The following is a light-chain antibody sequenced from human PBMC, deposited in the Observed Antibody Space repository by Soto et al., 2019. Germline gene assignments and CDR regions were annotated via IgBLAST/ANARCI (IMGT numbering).Light chain of an antibody. Sequence: DIQMTQSPSTLSASVVDRVTITCRASQSISSWLAWYQQKPGKAPKLLIYDASSLESGVPSRFSGSGSGTEFTLTISSLQPDDFATYYCQQYNSYQYTFGQGTKVDIK. J-gene: IGKJ2*01. CDR3: QQYNSYQYT. CDR2: DAS. CDR1: QSISSW. V-gene: IGKV1-5*01.